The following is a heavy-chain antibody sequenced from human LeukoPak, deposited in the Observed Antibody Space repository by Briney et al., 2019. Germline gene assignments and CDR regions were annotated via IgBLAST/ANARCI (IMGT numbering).Heavy chain of an antibody. J-gene: IGHJ6*03. CDR1: GGSISSSSYY. CDR3: ARALGTTWRYYYYYMDV. CDR2: IYYSGST. D-gene: IGHD1-7*01. V-gene: IGHV4-39*07. Sequence: SETLSLTCTVSGGSISSSSYYWGWIRQPPGKGLEWIGSIYYSGSTYYNPSLKSRVTISVDTSKNQFSLKLSSVTAADTAVYYCARALGTTWRYYYYYMDVWGKGTTVTVSS.